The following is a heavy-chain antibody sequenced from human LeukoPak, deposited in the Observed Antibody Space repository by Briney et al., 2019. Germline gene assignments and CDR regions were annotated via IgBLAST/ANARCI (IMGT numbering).Heavy chain of an antibody. D-gene: IGHD3-10*01. V-gene: IGHV3-74*01. CDR2: INSDGSST. Sequence: GGSLRLSCAASGFTFSSYWMHWVRQAPGKGLVWVSRINSDGSSTSYADSVKGRFTISRDNAKNTLYLQMNSLRAEDTAVYYCAGDFRYYYDYFDYWGQGTLVTVSS. CDR3: AGDFRYYYDYFDY. J-gene: IGHJ4*02. CDR1: GFTFSSYW.